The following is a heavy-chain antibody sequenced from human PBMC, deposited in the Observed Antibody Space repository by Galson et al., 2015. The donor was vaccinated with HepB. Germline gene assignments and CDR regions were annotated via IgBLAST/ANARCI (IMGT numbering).Heavy chain of an antibody. CDR3: GRNIWFGELIDC. CDR2: VEQDGSET. Sequence: SLRLSCAVSGFTISSFSMSWVRQAPGKGLEWVAKVEQDGSETYFVDSVKGRFTISRDNAKNSLFLQMNSLSVEDTAMYYCGRNIWFGELIDCWGQGTLVTVSS. V-gene: IGHV3-7*03. D-gene: IGHD3-10*01. CDR1: GFTISSFS. J-gene: IGHJ4*02.